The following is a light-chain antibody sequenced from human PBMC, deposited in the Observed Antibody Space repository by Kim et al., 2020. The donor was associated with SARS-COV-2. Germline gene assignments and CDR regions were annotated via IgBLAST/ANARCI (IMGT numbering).Light chain of an antibody. J-gene: IGKJ1*01. CDR1: QGIAKD. CDR3: LHDFNYPWT. V-gene: IGKV1-6*01. CDR2: AAS. Sequence: ASVGEKVTSTCRASQGIAKDLSWYQQKPGTAPKLLIYAASSLQSGVPSRFSGSGSGAYFTLTIDSLQPEDFATYYCLHDFNYPWTFGQGTKLEI.